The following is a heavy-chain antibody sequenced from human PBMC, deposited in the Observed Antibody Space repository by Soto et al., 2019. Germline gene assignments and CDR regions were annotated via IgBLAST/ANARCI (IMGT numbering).Heavy chain of an antibody. Sequence: EVQLVESGGGLVKPGGSLRLSCAASGFTFSSYSMNWVRQAPGKGLGWVSSISSSSSYIYYADSVQGRFSMSRDNAKNSLYLQMNSLRAEDTAVYYCARDQGAGGGNSLDYWGQGTLVTVSS. D-gene: IGHD2-21*02. J-gene: IGHJ4*02. CDR2: ISSSSSYI. CDR1: GFTFSSYS. CDR3: ARDQGAGGGNSLDY. V-gene: IGHV3-21*01.